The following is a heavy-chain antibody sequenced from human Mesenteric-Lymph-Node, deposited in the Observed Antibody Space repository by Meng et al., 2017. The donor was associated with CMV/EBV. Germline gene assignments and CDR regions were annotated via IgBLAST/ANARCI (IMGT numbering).Heavy chain of an antibody. D-gene: IGHD2-2*01. J-gene: IGHJ3*02. V-gene: IGHV3-7*04. Sequence: GESLKISCAASGFSFNSNWMIWVRQAPGEGLEWVANINQDGSDKQYVDSVKGRFTISRDNAKNSLYLQMDSLRVEDTAVYYCAKEVVPIAIEISFDSWGQGTMVTVSS. CDR3: AKEVVPIAIEISFDS. CDR1: GFSFNSNW. CDR2: INQDGSDK.